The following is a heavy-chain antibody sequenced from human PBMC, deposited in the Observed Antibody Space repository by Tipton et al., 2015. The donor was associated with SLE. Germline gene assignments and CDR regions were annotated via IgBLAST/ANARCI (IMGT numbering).Heavy chain of an antibody. Sequence: LRLSCTVSGGSISSGSFYWSWIRQPAGKGLEWIGRIYTSGSTNYNPSLKSRVTISVDTSKNQFSLKLSSVTAADTAVYYCARPRYNGATDYWGQGTLVTVSS. CDR3: ARPRYNGATDY. V-gene: IGHV4-61*02. J-gene: IGHJ4*02. CDR2: IYTSGST. D-gene: IGHD5-18*01. CDR1: GGSISSGSFY.